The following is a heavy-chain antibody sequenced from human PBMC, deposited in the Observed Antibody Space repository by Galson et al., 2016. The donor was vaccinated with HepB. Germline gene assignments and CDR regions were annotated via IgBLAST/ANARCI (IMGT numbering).Heavy chain of an antibody. V-gene: IGHV1-18*04. D-gene: IGHD4-17*01. Sequence: SVKVSCKASGYTFTNYGITWVRQAPGQGLEWMGWIGAARGDTNYAQKFQGRLTMTRDTSTTTAYMELGYLRSDDTAAYGDPARYYYFEKDVWGQGTTVTVSS. CDR2: IGAARGDT. CDR3: PARYYYFEKDV. J-gene: IGHJ6*02. CDR1: GYTFTNYG.